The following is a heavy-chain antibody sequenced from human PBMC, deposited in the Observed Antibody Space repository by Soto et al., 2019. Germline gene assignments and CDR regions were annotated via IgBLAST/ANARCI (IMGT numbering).Heavy chain of an antibody. CDR2: INHSGST. CDR1: GGWVTVHY. D-gene: IGHD3-10*01. CDR3: AGGNYYGSGSFQTHLQY. J-gene: IGHJ4*01. V-gene: IGHV4-34*01. Sequence: SGTMSLTCGVYGGWVTVHYWSWIRQPPEKGLEWIGEINHSGSTNYNPSLKSRVTMSVDTSKSQFSLKMSSVTAADTAIYYCAGGNYYGSGSFQTHLQYWSHGTLVTVSS.